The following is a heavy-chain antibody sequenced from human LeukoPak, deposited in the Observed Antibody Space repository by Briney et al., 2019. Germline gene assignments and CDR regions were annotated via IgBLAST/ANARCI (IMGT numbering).Heavy chain of an antibody. CDR1: GGTFSSYA. Sequence: SVKVSCKASGGTFSSYAISWVRQAPGQGLEWMGGIIPIFGTANYAQKFQGRVTITADESTSTAYMGLSSLRSEDTAVYYCARPAPRWFGELLLNDAFDIWGQGTMVTVSS. CDR3: ARPAPRWFGELLLNDAFDI. CDR2: IIPIFGTA. J-gene: IGHJ3*02. D-gene: IGHD3-10*01. V-gene: IGHV1-69*01.